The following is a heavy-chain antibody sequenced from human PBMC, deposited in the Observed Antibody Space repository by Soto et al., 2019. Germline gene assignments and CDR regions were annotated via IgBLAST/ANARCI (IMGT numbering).Heavy chain of an antibody. J-gene: IGHJ5*02. CDR3: ARDHIVATIRMGWFDP. CDR1: GGTFSSYA. D-gene: IGHD5-12*01. Sequence: ASVKVSCKASGGTFSSYAISWVRQAPGRGLEWMGGIIPIFGTANYAQKFQGRVTITADESTSTAYMELSSLRSEDTAVYYCARDHIVATIRMGWFDPWGQGTLVTVSS. CDR2: IIPIFGTA. V-gene: IGHV1-69*13.